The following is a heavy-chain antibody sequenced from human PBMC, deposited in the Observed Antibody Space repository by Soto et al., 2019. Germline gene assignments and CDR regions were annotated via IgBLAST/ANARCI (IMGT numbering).Heavy chain of an antibody. V-gene: IGHV3-7*05. CDR1: GFTFSSYW. D-gene: IGHD2-2*01. J-gene: IGHJ4*02. CDR3: AKSLSAIPGDS. Sequence: EVQLVESGGGLVQSGGSLSLSCAASGFTFSSYWMSWVRQGSGKGPEWVANIKQDGSEKYYVDSVKGRFTISRDNAKNSLYLQMTSLRAEDTAVYHCAKSLSAIPGDSWGQGTLVTVSS. CDR2: IKQDGSEK.